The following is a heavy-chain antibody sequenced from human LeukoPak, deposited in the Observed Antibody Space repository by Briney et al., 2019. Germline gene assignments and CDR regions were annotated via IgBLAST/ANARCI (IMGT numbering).Heavy chain of an antibody. CDR2: IYSSGST. Sequence: SETLSLTCTVSGGSISSYYWSWIRQPAGKGLEWIGRIYSSGSTNYNTSIKSRVTMSVDTSKNQFSLKLSSVTAADTAVYYCASHRRDGYNYKAFDIWGQGTMVTVSS. J-gene: IGHJ3*02. CDR1: GGSISSYY. D-gene: IGHD5-24*01. V-gene: IGHV4-4*07. CDR3: ASHRRDGYNYKAFDI.